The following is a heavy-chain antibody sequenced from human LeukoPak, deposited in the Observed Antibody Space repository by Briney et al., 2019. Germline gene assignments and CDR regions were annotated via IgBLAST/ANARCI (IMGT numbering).Heavy chain of an antibody. J-gene: IGHJ1*01. Sequence: GGSLRLSCAASGFTFSSYWMDWVRQPPGKGLVWVSRINSDGTSTNYADSVKGRFTISRDNAKNTLYLQMSSLRAEDTAVYYCARYYYESSGYRPAEYFQDWGQGALVTVSS. CDR1: GFTFSSYW. D-gene: IGHD3-22*01. CDR2: INSDGTST. V-gene: IGHV3-74*01. CDR3: ARYYYESSGYRPAEYFQD.